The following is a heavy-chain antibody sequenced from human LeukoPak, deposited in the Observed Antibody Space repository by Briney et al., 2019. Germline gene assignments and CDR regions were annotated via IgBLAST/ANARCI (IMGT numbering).Heavy chain of an antibody. J-gene: IGHJ4*02. Sequence: GGSLRLSCAASGFTFSSYGMHWVRQAPGKGLEWVGRIKSKTDGGTTDYAAPVKGRFTISRDDSKNTLYLQMNSLKTEDTAVYYCTTDGDYGGNSGYYFDYWGQGTLVTVSS. CDR1: GFTFSSYG. D-gene: IGHD4-23*01. CDR3: TTDGDYGGNSGYYFDY. CDR2: IKSKTDGGTT. V-gene: IGHV3-15*01.